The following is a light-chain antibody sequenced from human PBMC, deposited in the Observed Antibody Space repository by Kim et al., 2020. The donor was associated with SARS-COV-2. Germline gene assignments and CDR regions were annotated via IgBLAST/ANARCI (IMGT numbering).Light chain of an antibody. Sequence: SPGERVTLSCRASQSVRSGDLAWYQQKPGQAPRLVMYDASTRATGIPDRFSGSGFGTDFTLTIRRLEPEDFAVYYCQQYAGPPITFGQGTRLEIK. CDR3: QQYAGPPIT. J-gene: IGKJ5*01. CDR1: QSVRSGD. V-gene: IGKV3-20*01. CDR2: DAS.